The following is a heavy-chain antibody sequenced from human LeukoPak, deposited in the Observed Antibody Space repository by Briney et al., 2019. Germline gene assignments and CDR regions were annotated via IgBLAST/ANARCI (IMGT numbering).Heavy chain of an antibody. V-gene: IGHV1-69*13. CDR2: IIPIFGTA. D-gene: IGHD1-26*01. CDR1: GGTFSSYA. J-gene: IGHJ5*02. CDR3: ASGRTGGNWFDP. Sequence: ASVKVSCKASGGTFSSYAISWVRQAPGQGLEWIGGIIPIFGTANYAQKFQGRVTITADESTSTAYMELSSLRSEDTAVYYCASGRTGGNWFDPWGQGTLVTVSS.